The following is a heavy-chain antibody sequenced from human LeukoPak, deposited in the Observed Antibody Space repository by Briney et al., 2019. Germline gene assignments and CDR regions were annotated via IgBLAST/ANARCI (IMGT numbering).Heavy chain of an antibody. D-gene: IGHD6-19*01. V-gene: IGHV1-2*02. Sequence: ASVKVSCKASGYTFTGYYMHWVRQAPGQGLEWMGWFNPNSGGTNYAQKFQGRVTMTRDTSISTAYMELSRLRSDDTAVYYCARAFYGQWLFDYWGQGTLVTVSS. CDR2: FNPNSGGT. J-gene: IGHJ4*02. CDR1: GYTFTGYY. CDR3: ARAFYGQWLFDY.